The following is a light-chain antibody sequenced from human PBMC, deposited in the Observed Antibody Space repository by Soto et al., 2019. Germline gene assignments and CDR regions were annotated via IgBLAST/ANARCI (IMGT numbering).Light chain of an antibody. CDR3: QQYSTSRLT. J-gene: IGKJ4*01. CDR1: QSVTSSY. V-gene: IGKV3-20*01. CDR2: GAS. Sequence: EIVLTQSPGTLSLSPVEGATLSCRASQSVTSSYLAWYQQKPGQAPRLLISGASSRATGIPDRFSGSGSGTDFTLTISRLEPEDFAVYYCQQYSTSRLTFGGGTKVEIK.